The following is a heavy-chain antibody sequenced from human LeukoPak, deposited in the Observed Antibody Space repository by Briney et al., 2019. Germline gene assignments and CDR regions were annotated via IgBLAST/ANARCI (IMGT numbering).Heavy chain of an antibody. CDR2: ISWNSGSI. D-gene: IGHD3-22*01. Sequence: GRSLRLSCAASGFTFDDYAMHWVRQAPGKGLEWVSGISWNSGSIGYADSVKGRFTISRDNSKNTLYLQMNSLRAEDTAVYYCARPFKALIPYDSSGYYLDYWGQGTLVTVSS. J-gene: IGHJ4*02. V-gene: IGHV3-9*01. CDR1: GFTFDDYA. CDR3: ARPFKALIPYDSSGYYLDY.